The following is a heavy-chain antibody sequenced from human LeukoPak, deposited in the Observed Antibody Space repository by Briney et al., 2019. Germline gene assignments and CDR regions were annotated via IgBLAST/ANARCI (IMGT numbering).Heavy chain of an antibody. V-gene: IGHV1-2*02. Sequence: ASVRVSCKASGYTFTGYFMHWVRQAPGQGLEWMGWINVYSGATKYAQKFQGRVTMTRDTSVSTAYMDLSSLRSDDTAVYYCAADNTGNPPYDPWGQGTLVTVSS. CDR3: AADNTGNPPYDP. CDR1: GYTFTGYF. J-gene: IGHJ5*02. D-gene: IGHD2-8*02. CDR2: INVYSGAT.